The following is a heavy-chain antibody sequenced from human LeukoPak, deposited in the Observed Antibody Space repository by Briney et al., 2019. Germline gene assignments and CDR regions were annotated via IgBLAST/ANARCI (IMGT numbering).Heavy chain of an antibody. Sequence: GGPLRLSCAASGFTFSGYGMNWVRQAPGKGLEWVSSISSSSSYIYYADSVKGRFTISRDNAKNSLYLQMNSLRAEDTAVYYCARAGDIVVVPAAIVFDYWGQGTLVTVSS. CDR2: ISSSSSYI. CDR3: ARAGDIVVVPAAIVFDY. D-gene: IGHD2-2*01. CDR1: GFTFSGYG. V-gene: IGHV3-21*01. J-gene: IGHJ4*02.